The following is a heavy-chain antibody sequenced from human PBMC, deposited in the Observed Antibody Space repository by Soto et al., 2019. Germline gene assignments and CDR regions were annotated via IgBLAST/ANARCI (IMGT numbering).Heavy chain of an antibody. D-gene: IGHD3-22*01. V-gene: IGHV3-48*02. CDR2: ISSSSTI. Sequence: LRLSCAASGFTFSSYSMNWVRQAPGKGLEWVSYISSSSTIYYADSVKGRFTISRDNAKNSLYLQMNSLRDEDTAVYYCASSITMIVVSGDYWGQGTLVTVSS. CDR3: ASSITMIVVSGDY. J-gene: IGHJ4*02. CDR1: GFTFSSYS.